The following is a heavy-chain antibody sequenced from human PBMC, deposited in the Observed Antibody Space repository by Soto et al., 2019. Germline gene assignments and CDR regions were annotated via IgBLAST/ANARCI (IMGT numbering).Heavy chain of an antibody. V-gene: IGHV4-31*03. Sequence: QVQLQESGPGLVKPSQTLSLTCTVSGGSISSGGYYWSWIRQHPGKGLEWIGYIYYSGSTYYNPSLRSRVTVSVDTSKNQFSLKLGSVTAADTAVYYCARSTGGYGCNWLAFDIWGQGTMVTVSS. J-gene: IGHJ3*02. D-gene: IGHD3-10*01. CDR1: GGSISSGGYY. CDR3: ARSTGGYGCNWLAFDI. CDR2: IYYSGST.